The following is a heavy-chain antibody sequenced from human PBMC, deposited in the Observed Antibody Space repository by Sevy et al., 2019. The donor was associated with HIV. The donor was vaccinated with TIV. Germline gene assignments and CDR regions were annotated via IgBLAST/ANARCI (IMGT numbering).Heavy chain of an antibody. CDR3: ARALAEYYDGMDV. CDR1: GASISSYY. CDR2: IYYNGRT. V-gene: IGHV4-59*01. J-gene: IGHJ6*02. Sequence: SETLSLTCTVSGASISSYYWSWIRQPPGKGLEWVGYIYYNGRTNYNPSLKSRVTISVETCKNQFCLKLISVTAADTAVYYCARALAEYYDGMDVWGQGTTVTVSS.